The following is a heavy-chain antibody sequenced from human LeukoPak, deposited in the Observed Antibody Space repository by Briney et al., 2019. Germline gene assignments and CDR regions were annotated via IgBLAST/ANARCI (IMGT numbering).Heavy chain of an antibody. CDR2: ISYDGSNK. Sequence: GGSLRLSCAASGFTFSSYGMHWVRQAPGKGLEWVAVISYDGSNKYYADSVKGRFTISRDNSKDTLYLEMNNLRAEDTAVYYCAKGGTATGQTYFDYWGQGTLVSVSS. V-gene: IGHV3-30*18. CDR1: GFTFSSYG. D-gene: IGHD2-21*02. J-gene: IGHJ4*02. CDR3: AKGGTATGQTYFDY.